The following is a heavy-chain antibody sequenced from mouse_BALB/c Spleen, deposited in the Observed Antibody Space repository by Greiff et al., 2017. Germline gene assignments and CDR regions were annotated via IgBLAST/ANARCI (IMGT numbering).Heavy chain of an antibody. V-gene: IGHV1-5*01. J-gene: IGHJ4*01. CDR3: TRDGHHPYAMDY. CDR1: GYTFTSYW. CDR2: IYPGNSDT. D-gene: IGHD6-1*01. Sequence: VQLQQSGTVLARPGASVKMSCTASGYTFTSYWMHWVKQRPGQGLEWIGAIYPGNSDTSYNQKFKGKAKLTAVTSTSTSYMELSSLTNEDSAVYYCTRDGHHPYAMDYWGQGTSVTVSS.